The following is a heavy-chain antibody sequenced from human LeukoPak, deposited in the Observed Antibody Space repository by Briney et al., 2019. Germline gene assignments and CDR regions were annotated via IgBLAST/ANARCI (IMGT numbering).Heavy chain of an antibody. V-gene: IGHV3-23*01. CDR3: AKGGGAYNWFDP. Sequence: VQPGGSLRLSCAASGYTFSSYAMSWVRQAPGKGLEWVSAISGSGGSTYYADSVKGRFTISRDNSKNTLYLQMNSLRAEDTAVYYCAKGGGAYNWFDPWGQGTLVTVSS. CDR1: GYTFSSYA. CDR2: ISGSGGST. J-gene: IGHJ5*02. D-gene: IGHD3-10*01.